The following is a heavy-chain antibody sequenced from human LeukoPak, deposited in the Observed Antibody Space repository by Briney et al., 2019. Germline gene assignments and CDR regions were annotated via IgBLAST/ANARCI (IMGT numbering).Heavy chain of an antibody. J-gene: IGHJ4*02. CDR3: VRDRAWGFDY. Sequence: GGSLRLSCAASGFTFSSHGMHWVRQAPGKGLEWVTFIRSDGSSNYYGDSVKGRFTLSRDNFKNTLSLQMNSLRAEDTAVYYCVRDRAWGFDYWGQGTLVTVSS. CDR2: IRSDGSSN. D-gene: IGHD3-16*01. V-gene: IGHV3-30*02. CDR1: GFTFSSHG.